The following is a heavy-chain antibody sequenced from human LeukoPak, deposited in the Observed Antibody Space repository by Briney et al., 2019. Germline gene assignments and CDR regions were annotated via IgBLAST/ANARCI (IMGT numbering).Heavy chain of an antibody. CDR3: AKGDNNILTGYYNSFDS. CDR1: GFTFSSYA. J-gene: IGHJ4*02. Sequence: GSLRLSCAASGFTFSSYAMSWIRQAPGKGLEWVSSISGSAISTYYADSEKGRFTISRDNSRNTLYLQMNSLRAEDTALFYCAKGDNNILTGYYNSFDSWGQGTLVTVSS. CDR2: ISGSAIST. D-gene: IGHD3-9*01. V-gene: IGHV3-23*01.